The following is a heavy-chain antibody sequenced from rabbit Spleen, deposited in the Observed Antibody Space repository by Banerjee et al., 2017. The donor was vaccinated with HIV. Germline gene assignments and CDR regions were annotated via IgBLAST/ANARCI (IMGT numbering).Heavy chain of an antibody. D-gene: IGHD2-1*01. Sequence: QSLEESGGGLVKPGASLTLTCTASGFSFSSDYCICWVRQAPGKGLEWIGCIATGSSGTTYYASWAKGRFTISKTSSTTVTLQMTSLTAADTATYFCARYYDGGDLGDLWGPGTLVTVS. CDR1: GFSFSSDYC. V-gene: IGHV1S40*01. CDR3: ARYYDGGDLGDL. CDR2: IATGSSGTT. J-gene: IGHJ4*01.